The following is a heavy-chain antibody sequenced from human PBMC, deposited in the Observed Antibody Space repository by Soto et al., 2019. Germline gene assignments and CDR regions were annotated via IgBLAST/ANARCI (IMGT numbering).Heavy chain of an antibody. V-gene: IGHV1-58*01. CDR3: AAGAISGGGYSYGPFDY. CDR2: ITVGTGNT. CDR1: GFTFTSSS. D-gene: IGHD5-18*01. J-gene: IGHJ4*02. Sequence: SVKVSCKASGFTFTSSSVQWVRQARGQGLEWIGWITVGTGNTNYAQKFQERITITRDMSTSTAYMELSSLRSEDTAVYYCAAGAISGGGYSYGPFDYWGQGTLVTVSS.